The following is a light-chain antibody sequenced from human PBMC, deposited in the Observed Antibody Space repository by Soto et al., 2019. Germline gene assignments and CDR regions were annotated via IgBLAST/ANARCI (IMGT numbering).Light chain of an antibody. V-gene: IGLV2-14*01. CDR2: EVN. CDR1: SSDIGGYKY. CDR3: SSYSSGSTLGV. Sequence: QSVLTQPASVSGSPGQSITISCTGTSSDIGGYKYVSWYQHHPGKVPPLIIYEVNNRPSGVSNRFSGSKSGNTASLTISGLQAEDEAVYYCSSYSSGSTLGVFGGGTKLTVL. J-gene: IGLJ3*02.